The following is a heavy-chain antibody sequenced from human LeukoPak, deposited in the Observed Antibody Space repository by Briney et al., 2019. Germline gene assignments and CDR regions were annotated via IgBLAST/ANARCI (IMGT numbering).Heavy chain of an antibody. CDR2: VHLSGAT. CDR1: GGSIMTNNW. D-gene: IGHD1-26*01. V-gene: IGHV4-4*02. Sequence: SGTLSLTCDVSGGSIMTNNWWSWVRPPPNKGLEWIGEVHLSGATNYNPSLESRVTMSIDTSKNHLSLELTSVTAADTAMYYCTRESGAFSPFGFWGQGTLVTVSS. J-gene: IGHJ4*02. CDR3: TRESGAFSPFGF.